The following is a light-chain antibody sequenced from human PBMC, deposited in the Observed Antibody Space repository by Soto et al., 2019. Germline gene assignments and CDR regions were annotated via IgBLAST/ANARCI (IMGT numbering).Light chain of an antibody. CDR1: QSISHY. Sequence: DIQMTQSPSSLSASVGDRVTITCRASQSISHYLAWYQQIPGKVPKLLISAASTLQSGVPSRFSGSGSGTDFTLTISRLHPEDVATYYCQTYTNAPAFGGGTKVEIK. CDR2: AAS. CDR3: QTYTNAPA. V-gene: IGKV1-27*01. J-gene: IGKJ4*01.